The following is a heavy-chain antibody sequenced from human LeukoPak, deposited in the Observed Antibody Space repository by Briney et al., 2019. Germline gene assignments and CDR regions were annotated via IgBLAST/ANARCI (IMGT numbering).Heavy chain of an antibody. V-gene: IGHV3-7*01. D-gene: IGHD6-13*01. Sequence: GGSLRLSCAAPGFTLSSYWMSWVRQAPGKGLEWVANIKEDGSEKYYVDSVKGRFTISRDNAKNSLYLQMNSLRAEDTAVYYCARDNFIAAAGTNFDYWGQGTLVTVSS. J-gene: IGHJ4*02. CDR1: GFTLSSYW. CDR3: ARDNFIAAAGTNFDY. CDR2: IKEDGSEK.